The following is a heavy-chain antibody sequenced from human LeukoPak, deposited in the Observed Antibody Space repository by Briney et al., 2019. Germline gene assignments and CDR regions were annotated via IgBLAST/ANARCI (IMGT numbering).Heavy chain of an antibody. D-gene: IGHD2-2*01. V-gene: IGHV3-21*01. CDR2: ISSSSSYI. CDR3: ARGRGCSSTTCYPDY. Sequence: PGGSLRLSCAASGFSFSSYSMNWVRRAPGKGLEWVSDISSSSSYIYYADSVKGQFTISRDNAKNSLYLQMNSLRAEDTAVYYCARGRGCSSTTCYPDYWGQGTLVTVSS. CDR1: GFSFSSYS. J-gene: IGHJ4*02.